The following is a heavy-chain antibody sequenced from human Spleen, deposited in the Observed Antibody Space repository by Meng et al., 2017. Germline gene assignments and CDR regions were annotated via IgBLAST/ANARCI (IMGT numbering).Heavy chain of an antibody. CDR2: IYPGDSDT. D-gene: IGHD5-24*01. CDR3: AKRRDVYNSLDAFDV. CDR1: GYSFTSYW. V-gene: IGHV5-51*01. J-gene: IGHJ3*01. Sequence: KVSCKGSGYSFTSYWIGWVRQMPGKGLEWMGIIYPGDSDTRYSPSFQGQVTITADKSMSTAFLQWSSLKASDTALYYCAKRRDVYNSLDAFDVWGQGTMVTVSS.